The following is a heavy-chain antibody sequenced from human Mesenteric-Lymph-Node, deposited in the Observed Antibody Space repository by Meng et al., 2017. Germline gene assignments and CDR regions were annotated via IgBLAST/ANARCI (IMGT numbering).Heavy chain of an antibody. D-gene: IGHD5-24*01. CDR3: ATQESRDGHNPY. V-gene: IGHV4-4*03. J-gene: IGHJ4*02. Sequence: RRTPALGLVNSLGTLSHTVVVVWGTSSSSYWWTWVRQSPGKGLEWMGEMYHSGTTNYNPSLKSRVTISMGKSNNQLSLKLNSVTAADTAVYYCATQESRDGHNPYWGQGTLVTVSS. CDR2: MYHSGTT. CDR1: WGTSSSSYW.